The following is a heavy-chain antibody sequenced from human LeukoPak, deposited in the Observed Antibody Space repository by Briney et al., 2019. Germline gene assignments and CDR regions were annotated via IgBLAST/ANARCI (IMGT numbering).Heavy chain of an antibody. D-gene: IGHD6-19*01. CDR1: GFTFSDYY. CDR2: ISSSGSTI. CDR3: ARSKYSSGWYAGRIDY. Sequence: GGSLRLSCAASGFTFSDYYMSWIRQAPGKGLEWVSYISSSGSTIYYADSVKGRFTISRDNAKNSLYLQMNSLRAEDTAVYYCARSKYSSGWYAGRIDYWGQGTLVTVSS. V-gene: IGHV3-11*04. J-gene: IGHJ4*02.